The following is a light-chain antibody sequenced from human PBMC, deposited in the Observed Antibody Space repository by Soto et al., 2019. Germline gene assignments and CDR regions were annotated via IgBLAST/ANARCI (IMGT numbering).Light chain of an antibody. J-gene: IGLJ7*01. V-gene: IGLV2-14*03. Sequence: QSALTQPASVSGSPGQSITISCTGTSRDIGSYDYVSWYQQHPGQAPQLIIYDVTDRPSGISDRFSGSKSGNTASLTISGLQPEDEADYYCATWDDDLNAAVFGGGTQLTVL. CDR1: SRDIGSYDY. CDR2: DVT. CDR3: ATWDDDLNAAV.